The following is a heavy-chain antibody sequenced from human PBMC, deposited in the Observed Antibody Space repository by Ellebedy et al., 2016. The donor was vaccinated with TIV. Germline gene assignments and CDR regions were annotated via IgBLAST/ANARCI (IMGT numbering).Heavy chain of an antibody. V-gene: IGHV4-34*01. D-gene: IGHD6-13*01. J-gene: IGHJ5*02. Sequence: MPSETLSLTCAVYGGSFSGYYWSWIRQPPGKGLEWIGEINHSGSTNYNPSLKSRVTVSVDTSKNQFSLKLRSVTAADTAVYYCARGKAISSPLYGTWFDPWGQGTLVTVSS. CDR3: ARGKAISSPLYGTWFDP. CDR2: INHSGST. CDR1: GGSFSGYY.